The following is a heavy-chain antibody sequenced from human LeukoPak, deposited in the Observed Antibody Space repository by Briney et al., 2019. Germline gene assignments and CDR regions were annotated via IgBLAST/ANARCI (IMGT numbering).Heavy chain of an antibody. J-gene: IGHJ4*02. V-gene: IGHV1-46*01. CDR2: IDPSGGGT. CDR1: GFTLSTYY. D-gene: IGHD4-17*01. CDR3: ARGGDYGDYFEH. Sequence: ASVKVSCKASGFTLSTYYMHWVRQAPGQGLEWMGIIDPSGGGTSYAQEVQGRVTMTSDTSTSTIYMELRCLRSDDTAVYYCARGGDYGDYFEHWGQGTLVSVSS.